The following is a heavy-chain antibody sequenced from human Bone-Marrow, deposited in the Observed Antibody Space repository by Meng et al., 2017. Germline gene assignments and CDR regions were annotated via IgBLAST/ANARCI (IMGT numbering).Heavy chain of an antibody. CDR2: ISGSGGST. J-gene: IGHJ4*02. CDR3: AGSVRFIGYDARAFEY. Sequence: GESLKISCAASGFTFSSYAMSWVRQAPGKGLEWVSAISGSGGSTYYADSVKGRFTISSDNSKNTLFLHMNSLTAEDTALYYCAGSVRFIGYDARAFEYWGQGTLVTVSS. V-gene: IGHV3-23*01. D-gene: IGHD5-12*01. CDR1: GFTFSSYA.